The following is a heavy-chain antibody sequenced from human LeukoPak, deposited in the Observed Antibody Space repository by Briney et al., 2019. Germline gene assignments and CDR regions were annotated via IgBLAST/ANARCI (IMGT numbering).Heavy chain of an antibody. CDR2: IYTDGTT. CDR1: GYTFSTNY. V-gene: IGHV3-53*01. J-gene: IGHJ4*02. CDR3: ARNFFGSGSFYFEPSYYFDY. D-gene: IGHD3-10*01. Sequence: GGSLRLSCAASGYTFSTNYMSWVRQAPAKGLEWVSIIYTDGTTKYADFVKGRFTMSRDNSKNTLYLQMNSLRAEDTAVYYCARNFFGSGSFYFEPSYYFDYWGQGTPVTVSS.